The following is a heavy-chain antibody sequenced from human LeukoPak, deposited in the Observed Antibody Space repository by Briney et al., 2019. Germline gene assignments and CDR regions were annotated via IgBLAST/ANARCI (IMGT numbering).Heavy chain of an antibody. CDR1: GFTFSAYG. CDR2: ISDSGEST. V-gene: IGHV3-23*01. D-gene: IGHD6-13*01. CDR3: GKDAIATTGTIPYFDS. J-gene: IGHJ4*02. Sequence: GGSLRLSCAASGFTFSAYGMSWVRQVPGQGLEWVSAISDSGESTYYADSVKGRFTISRDKSKNTLYLQMNSLRAEDTAVYYCGKDAIATTGTIPYFDSWGQGTLVTVSS.